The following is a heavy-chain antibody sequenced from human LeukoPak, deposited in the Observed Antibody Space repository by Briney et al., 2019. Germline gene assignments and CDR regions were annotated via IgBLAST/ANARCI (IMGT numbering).Heavy chain of an antibody. D-gene: IGHD6-13*01. CDR2: ISSSSSYI. Sequence: GGSLRLSCAASGFTFSSYSMNWDRQAAGKGLEWVSSISSSSSYIYYADSVKGRFTISRDNAKNSLYLQMNSLRAEDTAVYYCARVREAAAFDIWGQGTMVTVSS. CDR1: GFTFSSYS. CDR3: ARVREAAAFDI. J-gene: IGHJ3*02. V-gene: IGHV3-21*01.